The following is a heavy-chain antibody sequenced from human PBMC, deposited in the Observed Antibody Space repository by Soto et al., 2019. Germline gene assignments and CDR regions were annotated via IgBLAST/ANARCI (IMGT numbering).Heavy chain of an antibody. CDR2: IIPIFGTA. D-gene: IGHD3-22*01. CDR3: ARRHYYDSSGYYYSLPFDY. CDR1: GGTFSSYA. J-gene: IGHJ4*02. Sequence: SVKVSCKASGGTFSSYAISWVRQAPGQGLEWMGGIIPIFGTANYAQKFQGRVTITADESTSTAYMELSSLRSEDTAVYYCARRHYYDSSGYYYSLPFDYWGQGTLVTVSS. V-gene: IGHV1-69*13.